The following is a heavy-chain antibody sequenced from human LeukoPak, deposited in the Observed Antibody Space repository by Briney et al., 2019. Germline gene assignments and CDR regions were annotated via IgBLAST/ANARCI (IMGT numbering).Heavy chain of an antibody. D-gene: IGHD3-10*01. Sequence: GASVKVSCKASGGTFSSYAISWVRQAPGQGLEWMGRIIPILGIANYAQKFQGRVTITADKSTSTAYMELSSLRSEDTAVYYCATGRGGSGSYHDYWGQGTLVTVSS. CDR3: ATGRGGSGSYHDY. CDR1: GGTFSSYA. V-gene: IGHV1-69*04. J-gene: IGHJ4*02. CDR2: IIPILGIA.